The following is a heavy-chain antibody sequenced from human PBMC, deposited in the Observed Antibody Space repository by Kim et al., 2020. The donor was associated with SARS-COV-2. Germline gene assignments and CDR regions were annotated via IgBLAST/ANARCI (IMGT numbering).Heavy chain of an antibody. D-gene: IGHD3-16*02. Sequence: SETLSLTFTVSGGSISSWGYYWSWIRQHPGKGLEWIGYIYYSGSTYYNPSLKSRVTISVDTSKNEFSLKLSAVTAADTAVYYGSGATMITFGGFIDHFDYWGQGTLVTVSS. CDR1: GGSISSWGYY. J-gene: IGHJ4*02. CDR3: SGATMITFGGFIDHFDY. CDR2: IYYSGST. V-gene: IGHV4-31*03.